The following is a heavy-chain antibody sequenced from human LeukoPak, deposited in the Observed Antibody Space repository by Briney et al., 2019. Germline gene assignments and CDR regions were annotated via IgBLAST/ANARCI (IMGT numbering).Heavy chain of an antibody. D-gene: IGHD3-10*02. CDR3: ARPVLYYVIAFDI. CDR1: GGSFSGYY. Sequence: PSETLSLTCAVYGGSFSGYYWSWIRQPPGKGLEWIGSIYYSGSTYYNPSLKSRVTISVDTSKNQFSLKLSSVTAADTAVYYCARPVLYYVIAFDIWGQGTMVTVSS. V-gene: IGHV4-34*01. J-gene: IGHJ3*02. CDR2: IYYSGST.